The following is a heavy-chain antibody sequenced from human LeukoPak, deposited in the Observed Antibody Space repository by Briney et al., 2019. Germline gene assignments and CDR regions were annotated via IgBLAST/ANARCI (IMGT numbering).Heavy chain of an antibody. CDR2: ISSSSYI. J-gene: IGHJ6*03. V-gene: IGHV3-21*01. D-gene: IGHD3-10*02. CDR3: ARDYTFFGEEYYYYYYMDV. Sequence: GGSLRLSCAASGFTFSSYGMSWVRQAPGKGLEWVSSISSSSYIYYADSVKGRFTISRDNAKNSLYLQMNSLRAEDTAVYYCARDYTFFGEEYYYYYYMDVWGKGTTVTVSS. CDR1: GFTFSSYG.